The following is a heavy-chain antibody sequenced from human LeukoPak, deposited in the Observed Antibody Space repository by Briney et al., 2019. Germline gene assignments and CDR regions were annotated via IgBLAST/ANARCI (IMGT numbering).Heavy chain of an antibody. V-gene: IGHV3-64*01. CDR3: ARAHAGDAFDI. CDR2: ISSNGGST. Sequence: PGGSLRLSCAASGFTFSSYAMHWVRQAPGKGLEYVSAISSNGGSTYYANSVKGRFTISRDNSKNTLYLQMGSLRAEDMAVYYCARAHAGDAFDIWGQGTMVTVSS. D-gene: IGHD1-14*01. CDR1: GFTFSSYA. J-gene: IGHJ3*02.